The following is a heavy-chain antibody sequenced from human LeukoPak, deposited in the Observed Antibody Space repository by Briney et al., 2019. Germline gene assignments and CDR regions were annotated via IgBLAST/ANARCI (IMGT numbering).Heavy chain of an antibody. J-gene: IGHJ4*02. CDR1: GGTFSSYA. Sequence: ASVKVSCKASGGTFSSYAMSWVRQAPGKGLEWVSAISGSGGSTYYADSVKGRFTISRDNSKNTLYLQMNSLRAEDTAVYYCAKDPYSSSSSGYWGQGTLVTVSS. D-gene: IGHD6-6*01. CDR3: AKDPYSSSSSGY. V-gene: IGHV3-23*01. CDR2: ISGSGGST.